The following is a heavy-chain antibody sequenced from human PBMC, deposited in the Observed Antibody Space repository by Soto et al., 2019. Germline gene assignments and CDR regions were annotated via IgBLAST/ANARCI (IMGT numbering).Heavy chain of an antibody. D-gene: IGHD6-13*01. CDR1: GFTCGSYA. CDR3: ARRGKTQKPGIAAAGKVRDAFDI. J-gene: IGHJ3*02. CDR2: ISYDGSKK. V-gene: IGHV3-30-3*01. Sequence: PGGSVRLACAAYGFTCGSYAMQWVGQAPSKRLEWVAVISYDGSKKYYADSVKGRFTISRDNSKNTLYLQMNSLRAEDTAVYYCARRGKTQKPGIAAAGKVRDAFDIWGQGTMVTVSS.